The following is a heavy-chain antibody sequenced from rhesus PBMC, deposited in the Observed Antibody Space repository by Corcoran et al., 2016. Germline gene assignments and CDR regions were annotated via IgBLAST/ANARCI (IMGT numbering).Heavy chain of an antibody. V-gene: IGHV4-76*01. Sequence: QVQLQESGPGVLKPSETLSLTCDVSGVSISSGYDWTRIRQPPGKGLEGVGYSYGSKGDTTYTPSLQNRVTIAKDASRNQFSRRLHSVTAADTAVYYCARRRGPFDFWGQGILVTVSS. J-gene: IGHJ4*01. CDR2: SYGSKGDT. CDR1: GVSISSGYD. CDR3: ARRRGPFDF.